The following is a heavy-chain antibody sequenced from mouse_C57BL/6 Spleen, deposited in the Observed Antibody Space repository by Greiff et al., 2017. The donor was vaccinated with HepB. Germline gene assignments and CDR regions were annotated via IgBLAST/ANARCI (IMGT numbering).Heavy chain of an antibody. V-gene: IGHV5-17*01. D-gene: IGHD1-1*01. CDR2: ISSGSSTI. CDR3: ARAYITTVGIDY. J-gene: IGHJ2*01. CDR1: GFTFSDYG. Sequence: EVQLVESGGGLVKPGGSLKLSCAASGFTFSDYGMHWVRQAPEKGLEWVAYISSGSSTIYYADTVKGRFTISRDNAKNTRFLQMTSLRSEDTAMYYCARAYITTVGIDYWGQGTTLTVSS.